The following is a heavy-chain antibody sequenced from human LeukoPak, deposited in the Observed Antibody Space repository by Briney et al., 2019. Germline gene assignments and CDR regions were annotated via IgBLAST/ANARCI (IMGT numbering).Heavy chain of an antibody. CDR3: AKDEVTSGGGLAS. CDR1: GFTVSGTH. Sequence: GGSLRLSCAASGFTVSGTHMSWVRQARGKGLEWVSAIYTGGNTYYADSVTARFTVPRDTSSNTLFLHMDSLRAEDTAVYYCAKDEVTSGGGLASWGQGTLVTVSS. CDR2: IYTGGNT. D-gene: IGHD2-21*02. J-gene: IGHJ5*01. V-gene: IGHV3-53*01.